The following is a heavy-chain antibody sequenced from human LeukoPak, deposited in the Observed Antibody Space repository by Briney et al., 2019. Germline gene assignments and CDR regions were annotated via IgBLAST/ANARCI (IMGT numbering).Heavy chain of an antibody. CDR2: ITSSSGII. J-gene: IGHJ4*02. CDR3: ARGGFTSIPY. D-gene: IGHD2-2*01. Sequence: PGGSLRLSCAASGFTFSSYSMNWVRQAPGKGLEWVSHITSSSGIIYYADSVKGRFTISRDNAKNSLYLQMNSLRAEDTAVYYCARGGFTSIPYWGQGTLVTVSS. V-gene: IGHV3-48*01. CDR1: GFTFSSYS.